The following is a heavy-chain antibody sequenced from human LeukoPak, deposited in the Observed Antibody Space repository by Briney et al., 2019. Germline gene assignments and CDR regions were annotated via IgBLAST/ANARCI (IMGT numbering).Heavy chain of an antibody. CDR1: GGSISSSSYY. J-gene: IGHJ4*02. CDR2: IYYSGST. CDR3: AGSKRSFGGVIVSFDY. D-gene: IGHD3-16*02. V-gene: IGHV4-39*07. Sequence: PSETLSLTYTVSGGSISSSSYYWGWIRQPPGKGLEWIGSIYYSGSTYYNPSLKSRVTISVDTSKNQFSLKLSSVTAADTAVYYCAGSKRSFGGVIVSFDYWGQGTLVTVSS.